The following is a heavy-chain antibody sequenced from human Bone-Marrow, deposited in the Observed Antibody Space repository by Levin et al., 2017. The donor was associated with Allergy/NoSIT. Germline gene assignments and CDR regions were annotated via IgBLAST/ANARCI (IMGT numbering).Heavy chain of an antibody. D-gene: IGHD2-15*01. V-gene: IGHV4-38-2*02. CDR1: GYSISSGYY. CDR3: ARRYCSGGNCYFDY. Sequence: SETLSLTCTVSGYSISSGYYWGWIRQPPGKGLEWIGSIYHSGNTYYNPSLKSRVTISVDTSKNQFSLNLSSVTAADTAVYYCARRYCSGGNCYFDYWGQGTLVTVSS. J-gene: IGHJ4*02. CDR2: IYHSGNT.